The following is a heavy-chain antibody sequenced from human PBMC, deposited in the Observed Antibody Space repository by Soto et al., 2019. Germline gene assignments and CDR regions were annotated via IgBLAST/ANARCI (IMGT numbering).Heavy chain of an antibody. Sequence: PSESLALTCTVSGGSINSSSGNLIRQPAGKGLEWIGHISTSGTTNYNPSLKSRVTMSIDTSKNQFSLRLSSVTAADTAVYYCARDIELIGYNYGMDVWGQGTTVTVSS. D-gene: IGHD2-8*01. CDR2: ISTSGTT. J-gene: IGHJ6*02. V-gene: IGHV4-4*07. CDR1: GGSINSSS. CDR3: ARDIELIGYNYGMDV.